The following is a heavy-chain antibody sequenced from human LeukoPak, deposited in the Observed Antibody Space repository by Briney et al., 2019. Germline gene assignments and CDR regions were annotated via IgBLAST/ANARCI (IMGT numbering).Heavy chain of an antibody. D-gene: IGHD6-13*01. CDR3: ATPGIRDQYDFDS. J-gene: IGHJ4*02. CDR2: INPDGSST. V-gene: IGHV3-74*01. Sequence: GGSLRLSCAASAVTFSSYWMHWVRQAPGKGLVWVSSINPDGSSTNYADSVKGRFTISRDNVKNTLYLQMNSLRAEDTAVYYCATPGIRDQYDFDSWGQGTLVTVSS. CDR1: AVTFSSYW.